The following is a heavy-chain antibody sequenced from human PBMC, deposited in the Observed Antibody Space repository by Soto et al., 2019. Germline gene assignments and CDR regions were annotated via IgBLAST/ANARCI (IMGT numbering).Heavy chain of an antibody. CDR2: IRSKANSYAT. V-gene: IGHV3-73*01. Sequence: LRLSCVASGLTVMSNHMTWVRQAPGKGLEWVGRIRSKANSYATAYAASVKGRFTISRDDSKNTAYLQMNSLKTEDTAVYYCTTTLTGNKYWGQGTLVTVSS. CDR3: TTTLTGNKY. J-gene: IGHJ4*02. D-gene: IGHD1-20*01. CDR1: GLTVMSNH.